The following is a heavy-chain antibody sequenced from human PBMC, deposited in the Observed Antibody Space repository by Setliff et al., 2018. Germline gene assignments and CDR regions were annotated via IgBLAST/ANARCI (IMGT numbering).Heavy chain of an antibody. V-gene: IGHV1-46*01. CDR3: ARAGVAAAGKKGVFEH. CDR2: INTGGGSA. D-gene: IGHD6-13*01. CDR1: GYTFTSYY. Sequence: ASVKVSCKASGYTFTSYYMYWVRQAPGQGLEWMGTINTGGGSASIVDQFQGRVTMTRDTSTSTIYLELTSLRSDDTAVYYCARAGVAAAGKKGVFEHWGQGTLVTVSS. J-gene: IGHJ4*02.